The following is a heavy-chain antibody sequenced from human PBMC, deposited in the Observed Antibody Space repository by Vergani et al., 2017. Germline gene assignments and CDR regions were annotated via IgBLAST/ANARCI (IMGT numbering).Heavy chain of an antibody. Sequence: QVQLVESGGGVVQPGGSMRLSCSASGLTLSSYGVHWVRQAPGRGLESVTFTRPHEDGAFYSASVRGRFTVSRDNSKNTLYLEMNRLNVDDTAIYYCGKTQGTVVGTWWFDPWGQGTPVTVS. CDR1: GLTLSSYG. J-gene: IGHJ5*02. CDR2: TRPHEDGA. CDR3: GKTQGTVVGTWWFDP. D-gene: IGHD1-7*01. V-gene: IGHV3-30*02.